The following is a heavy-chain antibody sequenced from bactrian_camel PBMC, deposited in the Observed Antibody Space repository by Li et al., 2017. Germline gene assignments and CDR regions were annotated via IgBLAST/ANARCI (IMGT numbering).Heavy chain of an antibody. D-gene: IGHD3*01. CDR2: IYTFGRST. V-gene: IGHV3S54*01. J-gene: IGHJ4*01. Sequence: HVQLVESGGGSVQVGRSLRLSCAASENTCSLNCLGWFRQTPGKEREQVAVFIYTFGRSTRYADSVKGRFTVFKGNAGETLYLQMNSLRPEDTAMYYCAAVAEGRTVEGGVSLWTLFESGYWGQGTQVTVS. CDR1: ENTCSLNC. CDR3: AAVAEGRTVEGGVSLWTLFESGY.